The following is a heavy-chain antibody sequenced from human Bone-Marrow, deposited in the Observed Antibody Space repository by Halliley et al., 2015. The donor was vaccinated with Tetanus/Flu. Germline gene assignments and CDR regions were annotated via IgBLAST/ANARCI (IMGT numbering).Heavy chain of an antibody. D-gene: IGHD3-22*01. Sequence: SSYIFYSDSVKGRFPISRDNAKNSLYLQMNSLRAEDTAVYYCARDQRGESSAYSLNWFDPWGQGTLVTVSS. CDR2: SSYI. J-gene: IGHJ5*02. CDR3: ARDQRGESSAYSLNWFDP. V-gene: IGHV3-21*01.